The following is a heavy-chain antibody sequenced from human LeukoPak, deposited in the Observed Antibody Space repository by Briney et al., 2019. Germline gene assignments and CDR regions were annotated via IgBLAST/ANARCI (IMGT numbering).Heavy chain of an antibody. Sequence: GGSLKFSCQGSGSRFTSYVITWVGQMPGKGLEWMGIIYPGDSDTRYRPPFPGQDTISEDKSISPAYLQWSSRKASDRAMFYWARADTAMVTPDYWGEGTLVTVSS. CDR2: IYPGDSDT. V-gene: IGHV5-51*06. CDR1: GSRFTSYV. D-gene: IGHD5-18*01. CDR3: ARADTAMVTPDY. J-gene: IGHJ4*02.